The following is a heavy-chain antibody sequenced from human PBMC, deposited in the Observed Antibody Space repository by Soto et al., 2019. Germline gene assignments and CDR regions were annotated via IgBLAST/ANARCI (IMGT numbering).Heavy chain of an antibody. CDR3: ARILNPGVVVPAASPGAEVYYYYYMDV. Sequence: SETLSLTCTVSGGSISSYYWSWIRQPPGKGLEWIGYIYYSGSTNYNPSLKSRVTISVDTSKNQFSLKLSSVTAADTAVYYCARILNPGVVVPAASPGAEVYYYYYMDVWGKGTTVTVSS. V-gene: IGHV4-59*08. J-gene: IGHJ6*03. D-gene: IGHD2-2*01. CDR2: IYYSGST. CDR1: GGSISSYY.